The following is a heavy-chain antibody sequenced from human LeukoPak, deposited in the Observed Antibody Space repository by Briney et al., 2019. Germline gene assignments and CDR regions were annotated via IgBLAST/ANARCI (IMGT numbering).Heavy chain of an antibody. CDR1: GFTFSSYA. J-gene: IGHJ4*02. V-gene: IGHV3-23*01. Sequence: GGSLRLSCAASGFTFSSYAMSWVRQAPGKGLEWVSAISGSGGSTYYADSVKGRFTISRDNPKNTLYLQMNSLRAEDTAVYYCAKDDSGWYPYMDYFDYWGQGTLVTVSS. D-gene: IGHD6-19*01. CDR3: AKDDSGWYPYMDYFDY. CDR2: ISGSGGST.